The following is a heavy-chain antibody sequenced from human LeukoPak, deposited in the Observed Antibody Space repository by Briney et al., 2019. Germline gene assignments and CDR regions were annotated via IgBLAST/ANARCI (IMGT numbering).Heavy chain of an antibody. J-gene: IGHJ4*02. CDR1: GFTFSSYG. D-gene: IGHD2-15*01. V-gene: IGHV3-30*02. Sequence: GGSLRLSCAASGFTFSSYGTHWVRQAPGKGLEWVAFIRYDGSNKYYADSVKGRFTISRDNSKNTLYLQMNSLRAEDTAVYYCAKLNTDIVVVVAATPPLDFDYWGQGTLVTVSS. CDR2: IRYDGSNK. CDR3: AKLNTDIVVVVAATPPLDFDY.